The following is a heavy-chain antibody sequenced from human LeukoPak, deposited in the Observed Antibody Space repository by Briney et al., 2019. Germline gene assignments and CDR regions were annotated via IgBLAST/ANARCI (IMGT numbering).Heavy chain of an antibody. J-gene: IGHJ4*02. CDR3: ARLTAFDY. CDR1: EFTLSRYF. D-gene: IGHD2-21*02. Sequence: GGSLRLSCAASEFTLSRYFIHWVRQAPGKGLVWVSRINNDGSSTTYADSVKGRFTISRDNAKNTLYLQMNSLRAEDTAVYYCARLTAFDYWGQGTLVTVSS. CDR2: INNDGSST. V-gene: IGHV3-74*01.